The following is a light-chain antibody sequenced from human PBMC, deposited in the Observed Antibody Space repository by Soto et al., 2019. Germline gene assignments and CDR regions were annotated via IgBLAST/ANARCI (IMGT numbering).Light chain of an antibody. CDR3: QSYDSSLSGWV. Sequence: QSVLTQPPSASGTPGQTVTISCSGSSSNIGSAYLYWYQHLPGTAPKLLIYGNSNRPSGVPDRFSGSKSGTSASLAITGLQAEDEADYYCQSYDSSLSGWVFGGGTKLTVL. CDR1: SSNIGSAY. J-gene: IGLJ3*02. V-gene: IGLV1-40*01. CDR2: GNS.